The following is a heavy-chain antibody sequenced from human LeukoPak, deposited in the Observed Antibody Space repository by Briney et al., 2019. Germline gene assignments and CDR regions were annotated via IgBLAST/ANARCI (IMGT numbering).Heavy chain of an antibody. CDR3: AKGFIGVLLWFGELSSPSRGFAY. J-gene: IGHJ4*02. V-gene: IGHV3-23*01. Sequence: GGSLRLSCAASGFTFSSYAMSWVRQAPGKGLEWVSAISGSGGSTYYADSVKGRFTISRDNSKNTLYLQMNSLRAEDTAVYYCAKGFIGVLLWFGELSSPSRGFAYWGQGTLVTVSS. CDR2: ISGSGGST. D-gene: IGHD3-10*01. CDR1: GFTFSSYA.